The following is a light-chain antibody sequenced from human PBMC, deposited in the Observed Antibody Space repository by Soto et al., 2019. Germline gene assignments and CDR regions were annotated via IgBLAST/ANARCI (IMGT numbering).Light chain of an antibody. CDR3: QQFNRYPYT. J-gene: IGKJ2*01. Sequence: AIQLTQSPSSLSASVGDRVTITCRASQGISSALAWYQQKPGKAPKLLIYDASSLESGVPSGFSGSASGTDFTLTISSLQPADFATYYCQQFNRYPYTFGQGTKLEIK. CDR2: DAS. V-gene: IGKV1-13*02. CDR1: QGISSA.